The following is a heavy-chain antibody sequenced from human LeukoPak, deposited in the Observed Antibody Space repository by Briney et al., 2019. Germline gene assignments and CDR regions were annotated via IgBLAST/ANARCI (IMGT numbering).Heavy chain of an antibody. CDR2: IYSGGST. CDR1: GFTVSSNY. V-gene: IGHV3-53*01. CDR3: ARSPLYSYGFVDY. D-gene: IGHD5-18*01. Sequence: PGGSLRLSCAASGFTVSSNYMSWVRQAPGKGLEWVSVIYSGGSTYYADSVKGRFTISRDNSKNTLYLQMNSLRAEDTAVYYCARSPLYSYGFVDYWGQGTLVTVSS. J-gene: IGHJ4*02.